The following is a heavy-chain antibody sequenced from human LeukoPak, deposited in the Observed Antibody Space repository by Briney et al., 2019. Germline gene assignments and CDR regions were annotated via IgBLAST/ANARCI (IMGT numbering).Heavy chain of an antibody. CDR3: ARGKSGYEFPSYWYFDL. Sequence: SETLSLTCAVYGDSFSGYYWSWVRQPPGKGLEWVGEINHSGSTNYNPSLKSRATISVDTSKNQFSLKLSSVTAADTAVYYCARGKSGYEFPSYWYFDLWGRGTLVTVSS. J-gene: IGHJ2*01. V-gene: IGHV4-34*01. CDR1: GDSFSGYY. D-gene: IGHD5-12*01. CDR2: INHSGST.